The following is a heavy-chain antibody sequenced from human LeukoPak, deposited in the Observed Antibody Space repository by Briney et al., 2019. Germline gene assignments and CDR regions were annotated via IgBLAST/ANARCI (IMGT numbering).Heavy chain of an antibody. D-gene: IGHD4-17*01. CDR2: IYSGGST. V-gene: IGHV3-66*01. CDR3: ARGTTVTTTGGDY. CDR1: RFTVSSNY. J-gene: IGHJ4*02. Sequence: GGSLRLSCAASRFTVSSNYMSWVRQAPGKGLEWVSVIYSGGSTYYADSVKGRFTISRDNSKNTLYLQMNSLRAEDTAVYYCARGTTVTTTGGDYWGQGTLVTVSS.